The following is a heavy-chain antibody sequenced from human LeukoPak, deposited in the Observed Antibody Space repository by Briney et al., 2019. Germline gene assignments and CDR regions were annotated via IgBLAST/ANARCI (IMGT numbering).Heavy chain of an antibody. Sequence: ASVNVSCMASGYTFTGCYMHWVRQARGQGREWMGWTNPNSGDKKHAQKLQGRVTMTRDTSISTACKKLSRLRSDDTAVYYCARAPGDYGEDYWGQGTMVTVSS. V-gene: IGHV1-2*02. CDR3: ARAPGDYGEDY. D-gene: IGHD4-17*01. CDR2: TNPNSGDK. CDR1: GYTFTGCY. J-gene: IGHJ4*02.